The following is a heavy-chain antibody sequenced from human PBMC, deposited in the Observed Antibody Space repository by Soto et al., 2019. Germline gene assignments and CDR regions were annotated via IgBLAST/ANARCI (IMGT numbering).Heavy chain of an antibody. J-gene: IGHJ6*02. V-gene: IGHV4-39*01. CDR1: GGSISSSSYY. D-gene: IGHD3-10*01. CDR2: IYYSGST. CDR3: ASLTYGSGSYYKVGYYGMDV. Sequence: SETLSLTCTVSGGSISSSSYYWGWIRQPPGKGLEWIGSIYYSGSTYYNPSLKSRVTISVDTSKNQFSLKLSSVTAADTAVYYCASLTYGSGSYYKVGYYGMDVWGQGTTVTVSS.